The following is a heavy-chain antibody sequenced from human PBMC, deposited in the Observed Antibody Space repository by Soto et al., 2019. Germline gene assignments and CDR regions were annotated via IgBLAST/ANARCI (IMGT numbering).Heavy chain of an antibody. J-gene: IGHJ5*02. Sequence: EGSLRLSCAASGFTFSSYSMNWVRQAPGKGLEWVSSISSSSSYIYYADSVKGRFTISRDNAKNSLYLQMNSLRAEDTAVYYCARAFYSSSSRWFDPWGQGTLVTVSS. CDR3: ARAFYSSSSRWFDP. V-gene: IGHV3-21*01. CDR1: GFTFSSYS. CDR2: ISSSSSYI. D-gene: IGHD6-6*01.